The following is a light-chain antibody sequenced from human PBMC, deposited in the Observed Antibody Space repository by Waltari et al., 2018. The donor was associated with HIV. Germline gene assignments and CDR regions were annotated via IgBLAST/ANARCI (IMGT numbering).Light chain of an antibody. CDR1: SFNVGRNF. J-gene: IGLJ1*01. CDR2: RDN. CDR3: AAWDDSLSGSYV. Sequence: QSVLTQPPSASGTPGQRVTISCSGSSFNVGRNFVSWYQQVPGTAPKVLIFRDNQRPSGVPDRVSGSKSGASASLAISGLRSEDEADYYCAAWDDSLSGSYVFGPGTKVTVL. V-gene: IGLV1-47*01.